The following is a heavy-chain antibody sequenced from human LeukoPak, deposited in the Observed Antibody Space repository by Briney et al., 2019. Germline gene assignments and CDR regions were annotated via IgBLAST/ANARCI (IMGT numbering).Heavy chain of an antibody. V-gene: IGHV1-2*02. CDR1: GYTFTDYY. CDR3: ARKGPYYDY. Sequence: ASVKVSCKASGYTFTDYYIHWVRQAPGQGLEWIGWINPNNGGTEYAQKFQGRVTMTRDTSISTAYMELSSLASDDTAVYYCARKGPYYDYWGQGTLVTVSS. CDR2: INPNNGGT. J-gene: IGHJ4*02.